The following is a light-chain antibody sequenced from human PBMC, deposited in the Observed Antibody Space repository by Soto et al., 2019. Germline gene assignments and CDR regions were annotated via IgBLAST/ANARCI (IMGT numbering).Light chain of an antibody. J-gene: IGLJ2*01. V-gene: IGLV1-44*01. CDR2: SNN. Sequence: QSVLTQPPSASGTPGQRVTISCSGSSSNIGSNTVNWYQQLPGTAPKLLIYSNNQRPSGVPDRFSGSKSGTSAYLAISGLQSEDEADYYCAAWDDSMNGVVFCGGTKLTVL. CDR3: AAWDDSMNGVV. CDR1: SSNIGSNT.